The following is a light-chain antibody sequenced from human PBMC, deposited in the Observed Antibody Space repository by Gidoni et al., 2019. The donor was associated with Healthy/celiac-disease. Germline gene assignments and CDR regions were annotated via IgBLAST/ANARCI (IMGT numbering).Light chain of an antibody. V-gene: IGKV3-15*01. Sequence: EIVMTQSPATLSVSPGERATLSCRASQSVSSNLAWYQQKPGQAPRLLIYGASTRATGIPARFSSSGSGTEFTLTISSLQSEDFAVYYCQQYNNWLRTFGQGIKVEIK. CDR3: QQYNNWLRT. CDR1: QSVSSN. J-gene: IGKJ1*01. CDR2: GAS.